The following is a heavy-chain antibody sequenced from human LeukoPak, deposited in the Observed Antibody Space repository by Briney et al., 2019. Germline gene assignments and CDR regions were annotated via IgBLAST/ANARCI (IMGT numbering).Heavy chain of an antibody. CDR3: ARDYTVVSSWLPHYYFDY. J-gene: IGHJ4*02. CDR1: GGSFSGYY. D-gene: IGHD6-13*01. CDR2: INHSGST. V-gene: IGHV4-34*01. Sequence: SETLSLTCAVYGGSFSGYYWSWIRQPPGKGLEWIGEINHSGSTNYNPSLKSRVTISVDTSKNQFSLKLSSVTAADTAVYYCARDYTVVSSWLPHYYFDYRGQGTLVTVSS.